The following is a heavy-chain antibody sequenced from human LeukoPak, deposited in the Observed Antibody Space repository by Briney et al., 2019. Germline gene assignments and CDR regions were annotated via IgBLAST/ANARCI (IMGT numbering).Heavy chain of an antibody. CDR1: GFTFSSYG. J-gene: IGHJ3*02. D-gene: IGHD3-10*01. CDR2: ITSSSSYI. V-gene: IGHV3-21*01. CDR3: ARGRGWGTFDI. Sequence: GGSLRLSCAASGFTFSSYGMNWVRQAPGKGLEWVSSITSSSSYIYYADSVKGRFTISRDNAKNSLYLQMNSLRVGDTAVYYCARGRGWGTFDIWGQGTMVTVSS.